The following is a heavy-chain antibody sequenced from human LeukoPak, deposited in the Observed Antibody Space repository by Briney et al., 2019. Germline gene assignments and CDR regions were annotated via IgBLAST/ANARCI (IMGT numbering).Heavy chain of an antibody. V-gene: IGHV3-7*01. J-gene: IGHJ4*02. CDR1: GFTFSSYW. D-gene: IGHD1-14*01. Sequence: GGSLRLSCAASGFTFSSYWMSWMRQAPGKGLEWVANIKQDGSEKYYVDSVKGRFTISRDNAKNSLYLQMNSLRAEDTAVYYCARDFSLNRRSTTRHDYWGQGTLVTVSS. CDR2: IKQDGSEK. CDR3: ARDFSLNRRSTTRHDY.